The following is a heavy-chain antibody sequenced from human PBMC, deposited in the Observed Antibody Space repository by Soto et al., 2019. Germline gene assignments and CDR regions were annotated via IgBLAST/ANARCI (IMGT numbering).Heavy chain of an antibody. Sequence: SSETLSLTCTVSGGSISSSSYYWGWIRQPPGKGLEWIGSIYYSGSTYYNPSLKSRVTISVDTSKNQFSLKLSSVTAADTAVYYCVLAVAGTIIDYWGQGTLVTVSS. CDR1: GGSISSSSYY. CDR2: IYYSGST. CDR3: VLAVAGTIIDY. V-gene: IGHV4-39*01. D-gene: IGHD6-19*01. J-gene: IGHJ4*02.